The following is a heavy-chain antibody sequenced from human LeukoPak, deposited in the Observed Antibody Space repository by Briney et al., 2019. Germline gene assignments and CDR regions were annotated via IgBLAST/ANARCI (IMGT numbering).Heavy chain of an antibody. CDR1: GGSTSSGGYS. CDR3: ASQRWPGVFDY. J-gene: IGHJ4*02. D-gene: IGHD4-17*01. CDR2: IYYSGST. Sequence: PSETLSLTCTVSGGSTSSGGYSWSWIRQHPGKGLEWIGYIYYSGSTYYNPSLKSRVTISVDTSKNQFSLKLSSVTAADTAVYYCASQRWPGVFDYWGQGTLVTVSS. V-gene: IGHV4-31*03.